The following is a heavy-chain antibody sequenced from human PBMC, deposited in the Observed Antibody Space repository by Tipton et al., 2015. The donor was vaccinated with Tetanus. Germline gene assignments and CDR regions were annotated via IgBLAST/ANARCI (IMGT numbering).Heavy chain of an antibody. Sequence: GLVKPSETLSLTCTVPGGSISSYYWSWIRQPPGKGLEWIGYIYYSGSTNYSPSLRSRVTLSVDTSKNQFSLKLSSVTAADTAVYYCARIGWLQQNKPAFDIWGQGTVVTVSS. CDR2: IYYSGST. D-gene: IGHD6-19*01. V-gene: IGHV4-59*01. CDR1: GGSISSYY. CDR3: ARIGWLQQNKPAFDI. J-gene: IGHJ3*02.